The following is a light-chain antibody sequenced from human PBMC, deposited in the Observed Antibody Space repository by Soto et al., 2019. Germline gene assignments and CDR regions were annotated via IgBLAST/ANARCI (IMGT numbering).Light chain of an antibody. V-gene: IGLV2-14*01. CDR1: TSDVGSHNF. J-gene: IGLJ3*02. CDR3: SSFTNSILV. CDR2: EVT. Sequence: QSALTQPASVSGSPGQSITISCTGTTSDVGSHNFVSWYQQLTGKAPKLSIYEVTNRPSGTSNRFSGSKSGNTASLTISGIQAEDEADYYCSSFTNSILVFGGGTKVTVL.